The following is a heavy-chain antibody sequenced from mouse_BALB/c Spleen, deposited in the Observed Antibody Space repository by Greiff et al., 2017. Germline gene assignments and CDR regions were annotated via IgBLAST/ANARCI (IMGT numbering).Heavy chain of an antibody. Sequence: EVMLVESGGGLVKPGGSLKLSCAASGFTFSSYAMSWVRQTPEKRLEWVASISSGGSTYYPDSVKGRFTISRDNARNILYLQMSSLRSEDTAMYYCARRGYYSYYAMDYWGQGTSVTVSS. J-gene: IGHJ4*01. CDR3: ARRGYYSYYAMDY. CDR1: GFTFSSYA. V-gene: IGHV5-6-5*01. D-gene: IGHD1-1*01. CDR2: ISSGGST.